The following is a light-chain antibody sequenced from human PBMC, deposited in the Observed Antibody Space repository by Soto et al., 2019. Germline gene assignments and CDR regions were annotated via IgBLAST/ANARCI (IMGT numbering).Light chain of an antibody. J-gene: IGKJ4*01. CDR2: DAS. CDR3: QQRSSWPLLT. V-gene: IGKV3-11*01. CDR1: QSVNSY. Sequence: EIVLTQSPATLSLSPGERATLSCRASQSVNSYLAWYQQKPGQAPRLLIYDASNRATGIPARFSGGGSGTDFTLTISSLEPEAFAIYYCQQRSSWPLLTFGGGTKVEIK.